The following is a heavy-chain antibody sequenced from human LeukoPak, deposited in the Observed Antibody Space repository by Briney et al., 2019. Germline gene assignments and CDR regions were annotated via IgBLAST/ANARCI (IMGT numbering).Heavy chain of an antibody. Sequence: SETLSLTCTVSGGSISSYYWSWIRQPPGEGLEWIGYIHYSGSTKYNPSLKSRVTISVDTSKNQFSLKLSSVTAADTAVYYCARWYSSGWAFDYWGQGTLVTVSS. CDR2: IHYSGST. CDR3: ARWYSSGWAFDY. V-gene: IGHV4-59*08. D-gene: IGHD6-19*01. CDR1: GGSISSYY. J-gene: IGHJ4*02.